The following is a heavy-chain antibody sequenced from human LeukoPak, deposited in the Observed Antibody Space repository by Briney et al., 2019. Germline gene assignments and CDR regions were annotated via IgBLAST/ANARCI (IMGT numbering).Heavy chain of an antibody. CDR3: ARRSLNWFDP. CDR1: GYSFTSYW. CDR2: IYPGDSDT. J-gene: IGHJ5*02. Sequence: GESLQISCKGSGYSFTSYWIGWARQVPGKGVEWMGIIYPGDSDTRYSPSFQGQVTISADKSISTAYLQWSSLKASDTAMYYCARRSLNWFDPWGQGTLVTVSS. V-gene: IGHV5-51*01.